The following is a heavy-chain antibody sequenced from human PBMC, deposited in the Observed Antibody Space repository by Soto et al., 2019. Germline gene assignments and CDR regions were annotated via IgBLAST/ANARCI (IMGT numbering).Heavy chain of an antibody. D-gene: IGHD3-16*01. J-gene: IGHJ6*02. CDR1: GDSVSSNSAA. CDR3: ARVDLGELLSYLEGDHCYLLDV. Sequence: PSQTLSLTCAISGDSVSSNSAAWNWIRQSPSRGLEWLGRTYYRSKWYNDYAVSVKSRITINPDTSKNQFSLQLNSVTPEDTAVYYCARVDLGELLSYLEGDHCYLLDVWGQGTTVIVSS. V-gene: IGHV6-1*01. CDR2: TYYRSKWYN.